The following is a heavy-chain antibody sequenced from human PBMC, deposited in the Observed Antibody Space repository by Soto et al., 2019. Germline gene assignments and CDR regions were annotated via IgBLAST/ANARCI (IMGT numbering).Heavy chain of an antibody. CDR2: IYSRGNT. D-gene: IGHD5-18*01. CDR1: AGSISSDY. CDR3: ARGRQRDGYNSGHSDFNI. J-gene: IGHJ3*02. V-gene: IGHV4-59*01. Sequence: SQTLSLTWTVSAGSISSDYWSWIRQSPGKGLEWIGYIYSRGNTNYNPSLNSLVTMLVDTPKTQFSLNLSSVSAADPAVYYCARGRQRDGYNSGHSDFNIWGKGKRVTVSS.